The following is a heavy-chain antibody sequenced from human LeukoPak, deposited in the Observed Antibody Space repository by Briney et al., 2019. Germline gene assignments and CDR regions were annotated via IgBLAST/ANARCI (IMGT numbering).Heavy chain of an antibody. CDR3: ARGRYCSADICSGGDAFDI. J-gene: IGHJ3*02. CDR1: GGSINNYY. V-gene: IGHV4-4*07. CDR2: IYTRGST. D-gene: IGHD2-15*01. Sequence: SETLSLTCTVSGGSINNYYWSWIRQPAGKGLEWIGRIYTRGSTNYNPSLKSRVTMSVDTSKNQFSLKLSSVTTADTAVYYCARGRYCSADICSGGDAFDIWGQGTMVSVSS.